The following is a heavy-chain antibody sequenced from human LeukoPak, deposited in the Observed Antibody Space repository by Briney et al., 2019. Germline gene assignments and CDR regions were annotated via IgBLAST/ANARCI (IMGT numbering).Heavy chain of an antibody. CDR2: IYYSGST. D-gene: IGHD2-2*01. Sequence: SETLSLTCTVSGGSISSSSYYWGWIRQPPGKGLEWIGSIYYSGSTYYNPSLKSRVTISVDTSKDQFSLRLSSVTAADTAVYYCARHQSIVVVPATSFDYWGQGTLVTVSS. CDR1: GGSISSSSYY. V-gene: IGHV4-39*01. CDR3: ARHQSIVVVPATSFDY. J-gene: IGHJ4*02.